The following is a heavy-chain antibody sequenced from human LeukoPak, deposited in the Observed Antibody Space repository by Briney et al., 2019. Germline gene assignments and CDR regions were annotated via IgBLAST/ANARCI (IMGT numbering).Heavy chain of an antibody. V-gene: IGHV4-31*03. CDR1: GGSISSGGYY. J-gene: IGHJ3*02. CDR3: ATTSRRVPDAFDI. Sequence: PSEALSLTCTVSGGSISSGGYYWSWIRQHPGKGLEWIGYIYYSGSTYYNPSLKSRVTISVDTSKNQFSLKLSSVTAADTAVYYCATTSRRVPDAFDIWGQGTMVTVSS. CDR2: IYYSGST. D-gene: IGHD2-2*01.